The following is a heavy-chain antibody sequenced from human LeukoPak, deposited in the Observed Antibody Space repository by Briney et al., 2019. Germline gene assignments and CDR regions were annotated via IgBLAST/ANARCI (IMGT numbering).Heavy chain of an antibody. CDR3: ASKILAHLDY. CDR2: IYSGGST. Sequence: GGSLRLSCAASGFTVSSNYMTWVRQAPGKGLEWVSVIYSGGSTYYADSVKGRFTISRDNSKNTLYLQMSSLRAEDTAMYYCASKILAHLDYWGQGTLVTVSS. D-gene: IGHD2/OR15-2a*01. J-gene: IGHJ4*02. CDR1: GFTVSSNY. V-gene: IGHV3-53*01.